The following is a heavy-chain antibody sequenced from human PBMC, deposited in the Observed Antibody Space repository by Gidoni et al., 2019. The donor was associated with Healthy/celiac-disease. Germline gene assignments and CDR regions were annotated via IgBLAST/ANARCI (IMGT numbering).Heavy chain of an antibody. CDR3: AKAGSSGYSGDLYYFDY. Sequence: EVQLLESGGGLVQPGGSLRLSCAASGFTFSSYAMSWVRQDPGKGLEWVSAISGSGGSTYYADSVKGRFTISRDNSKNTLYLQMNSLRAEDTAVYSCAKAGSSGYSGDLYYFDYWGQGTLVTVSS. J-gene: IGHJ4*02. D-gene: IGHD3-22*01. V-gene: IGHV3-23*01. CDR2: ISGSGGST. CDR1: GFTFSSYA.